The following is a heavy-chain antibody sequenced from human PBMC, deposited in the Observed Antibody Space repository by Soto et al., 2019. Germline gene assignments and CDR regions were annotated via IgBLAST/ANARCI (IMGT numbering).Heavy chain of an antibody. V-gene: IGHV4-34*01. CDR1: GGSFSGYY. CDR2: INHSGST. D-gene: IGHD4-17*01. Sequence: SETLSLTCAVYGGSFSGYYWSWIRQPPGKGLEWIGEINHSGSTNYNPSLKSRVTISVDTSKNQFSLKLSSVTAADTAVYYCARGPSATVTTHFDYWGQRTLVTVSS. J-gene: IGHJ4*02. CDR3: ARGPSATVTTHFDY.